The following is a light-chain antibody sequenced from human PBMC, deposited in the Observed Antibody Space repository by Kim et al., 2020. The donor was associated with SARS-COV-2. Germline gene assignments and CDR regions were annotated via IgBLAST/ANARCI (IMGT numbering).Light chain of an antibody. Sequence: SASTGDRFTITCRASQGISSYLAWYQQKPGQAPKLLIYAASTLQSGVPSRFSGSGSGTDFTLTISCLQSEDFATYYCQQYYSYPYTFGQGTKLEI. V-gene: IGKV1-8*01. CDR3: QQYYSYPYT. CDR1: QGISSY. J-gene: IGKJ2*01. CDR2: AAS.